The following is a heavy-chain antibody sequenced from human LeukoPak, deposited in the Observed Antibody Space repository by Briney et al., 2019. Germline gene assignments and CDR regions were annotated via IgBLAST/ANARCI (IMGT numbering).Heavy chain of an antibody. D-gene: IGHD3-16*01. CDR2: IDYSGST. Sequence: SETLSLPCTVSGGSISSYYWSWIRQPPGKELEGIGYIDYSGSTNYNPSLKSRVTISIDTSKNQFSLKLSSVTAADMAVYYCARGGYYFDYWGQGTLVTVSS. V-gene: IGHV4-59*01. CDR1: GGSISSYY. CDR3: ARGGYYFDY. J-gene: IGHJ4*02.